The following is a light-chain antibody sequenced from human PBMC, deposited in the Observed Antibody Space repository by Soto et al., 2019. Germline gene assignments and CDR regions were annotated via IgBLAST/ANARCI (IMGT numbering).Light chain of an antibody. CDR2: DAS. CDR3: QQYYTYAT. CDR1: QKIRNL. J-gene: IGKJ1*01. Sequence: DIQLTQSPSTPSAAVGANVPLPCRASQKIRNLLAWYQQKPGRAPQLLILDASTLRTGVPSRCSGSGSGSEFNFTITGLQHDDFATYFYQQYYTYATFGHGTKVDIK. V-gene: IGKV1-5*01.